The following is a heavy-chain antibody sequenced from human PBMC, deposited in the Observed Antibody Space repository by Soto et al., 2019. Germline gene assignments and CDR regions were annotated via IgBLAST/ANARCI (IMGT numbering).Heavy chain of an antibody. Sequence: EVQLLESGGGLVQPGGSLRLSCAASGFTFNTYAMTWVRRAPGKGLEWVSSISGDGAVTFHADSVKGRFTISRDNSKSKLFLQMNSLSDEDTAIYYCATILASSATGYWGQGIPVTVSS. CDR2: ISGDGAVT. CDR1: GFTFNTYA. V-gene: IGHV3-23*01. CDR3: ATILASSATGY. J-gene: IGHJ4*02. D-gene: IGHD2-15*01.